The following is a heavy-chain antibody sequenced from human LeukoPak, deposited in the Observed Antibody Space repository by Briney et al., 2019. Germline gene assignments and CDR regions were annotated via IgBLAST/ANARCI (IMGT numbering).Heavy chain of an antibody. Sequence: GGSLRLSCAASGFTFRSYAMSWVRQGPGKGLEWVSAISGSGGSTHYADSVKGRFTISRDNSKNTLYPQMNSLRAEDTAVYYCAKYSSGWYERNCFDPWGQGTLVTVSS. CDR1: GFTFRSYA. V-gene: IGHV3-23*01. D-gene: IGHD6-19*01. CDR2: ISGSGGST. CDR3: AKYSSGWYERNCFDP. J-gene: IGHJ5*02.